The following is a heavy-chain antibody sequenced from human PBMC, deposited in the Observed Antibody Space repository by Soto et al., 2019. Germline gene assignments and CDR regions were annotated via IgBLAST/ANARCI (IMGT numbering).Heavy chain of an antibody. D-gene: IGHD5-18*01. CDR1: GDSISSFS. J-gene: IGHJ4*02. Sequence: QVQLQESGSGLVKPSQTLSLTCAVSGDSISSFSWSWIRQPPGKGLEWIGYIYHDGRAFYNSSLQSRVTMSGDMSKDQISLNLRSVTAADTAVYYCVRDRGYGTLDYWGQGTLVTVSS. CDR2: IYHDGRA. CDR3: VRDRGYGTLDY. V-gene: IGHV4-30-2*01.